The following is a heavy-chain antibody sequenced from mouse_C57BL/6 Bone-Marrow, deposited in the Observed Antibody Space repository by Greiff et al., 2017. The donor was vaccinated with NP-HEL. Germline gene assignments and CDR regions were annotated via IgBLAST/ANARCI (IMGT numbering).Heavy chain of an antibody. CDR3: ARDGGYYSNNVGFDY. CDR1: GFTFSSYA. V-gene: IGHV5-4*01. D-gene: IGHD2-5*01. Sequence: EVKLMESGGGLVKPGGSLKLSCAASGFTFSSYAMSWVRQTPEKRLEWVATISDGGSYTYYPDNVKGRFTISRDNAKNNLFLQMSHLKSEDTSIYYCARDGGYYSNNVGFDYWGQGTTLTVSS. J-gene: IGHJ2*01. CDR2: ISDGGSYT.